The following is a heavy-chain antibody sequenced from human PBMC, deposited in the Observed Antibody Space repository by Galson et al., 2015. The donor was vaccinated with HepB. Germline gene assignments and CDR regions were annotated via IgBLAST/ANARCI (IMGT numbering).Heavy chain of an antibody. D-gene: IGHD3-9*01. CDR1: GFTFSSYG. V-gene: IGHV3-30*18. J-gene: IGHJ4*02. CDR3: AKGGDILTGYSYILEEWYFDY. CDR2: ISYDGSNK. Sequence: SLRLSCAASGFTFSSYGMHWVRQAPGKGLEWVAVISYDGSNKYYADSVKGRFTISRDNSKNTLYLQMNSLRAEDTAVYYCAKGGDILTGYSYILEEWYFDYWGQGTLVTVSS.